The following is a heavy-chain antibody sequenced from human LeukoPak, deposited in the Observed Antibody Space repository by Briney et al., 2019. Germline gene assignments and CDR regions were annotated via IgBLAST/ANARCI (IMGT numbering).Heavy chain of an antibody. CDR2: TYTSGST. Sequence: PSQTLSLTCTVSGGSISSGSYYWSWIRQPAGKGLEWIGCTYTSGSTSYNPFLKGRVAISVDTTKNQFSLKLSSVTAADTAVYYCARGGFLFLVVTGHNWFDPWGQGTLVTVSS. V-gene: IGHV4-61*02. J-gene: IGHJ5*02. D-gene: IGHD2-21*02. CDR1: GGSISSGSYY. CDR3: ARGGFLFLVVTGHNWFDP.